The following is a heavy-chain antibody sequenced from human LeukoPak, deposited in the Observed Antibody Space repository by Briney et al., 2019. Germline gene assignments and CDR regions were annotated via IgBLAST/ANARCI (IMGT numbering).Heavy chain of an antibody. V-gene: IGHV4-59*08. CDR1: GGSITSYY. CDR2: IYYSGST. Sequence: SETLSLTCTVSGGSITSYYWSWIRQPPGKGLEWIGYIYYSGSTNYNPSLKSRVTISVDTSKNQFSLKLSSVTAADTAIYYCARHLGYCSSSSCLPRFDPWAREPWSPSPQ. J-gene: IGHJ5*02. D-gene: IGHD2-15*01. CDR3: ARHLGYCSSSSCLPRFDP.